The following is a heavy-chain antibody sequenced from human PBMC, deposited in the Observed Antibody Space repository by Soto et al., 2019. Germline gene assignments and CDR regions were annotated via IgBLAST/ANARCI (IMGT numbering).Heavy chain of an antibody. CDR2: MNPRSGDT. D-gene: IGHD5-18*01. CDR3: VRALRHTAMVYPWFDP. CDR1: GYTFIGYY. J-gene: IGHJ5*02. Sequence: ASVKVSCKTSGYTFIGYYMHWVRQAPGQGLEWMGWMNPRSGDTNYAQKFQGRVTMTRDASFTTAYMELRRLRSDDTAVYYCVRALRHTAMVYPWFDPWGQGTLVTVSS. V-gene: IGHV1-2*02.